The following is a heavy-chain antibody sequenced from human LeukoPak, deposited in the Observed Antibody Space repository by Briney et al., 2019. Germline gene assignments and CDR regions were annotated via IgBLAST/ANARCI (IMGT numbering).Heavy chain of an antibody. J-gene: IGHJ4*02. CDR1: GFTFSSYS. D-gene: IGHD6-6*01. V-gene: IGHV3-48*01. CDR2: ISSSSSI. Sequence: GSLRLSCAASGFTFSSYSMNWVRQAPGKGLEWVSYISSSSSIYYADSVKGRFTISRDNAKNSLYLQMNSLRAEDTALYYCARGRYSSSSGDFDYWGQGTLVTVSS. CDR3: ARGRYSSSSGDFDY.